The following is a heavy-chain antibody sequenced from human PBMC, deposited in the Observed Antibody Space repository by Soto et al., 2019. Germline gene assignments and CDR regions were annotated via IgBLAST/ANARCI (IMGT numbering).Heavy chain of an antibody. Sequence: SETLSLTCTVSGGSISSGGYYWSWIRQHPGKGLEWIGYIYYSGSTYYNPSLKSRVTISVDTSRNQFSLKLSSVTAADTAVYYCARVDSGSYFAAAFDIWGQGTMVTVSS. CDR2: IYYSGST. V-gene: IGHV4-31*03. CDR1: GGSISSGGYY. CDR3: ARVDSGSYFAAAFDI. J-gene: IGHJ3*02. D-gene: IGHD1-26*01.